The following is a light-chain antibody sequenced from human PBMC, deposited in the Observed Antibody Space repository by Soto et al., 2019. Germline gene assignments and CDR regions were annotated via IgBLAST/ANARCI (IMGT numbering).Light chain of an antibody. CDR3: QQYDNLWT. CDR1: QDISNY. CDR2: DAS. V-gene: IGKV1-33*01. Sequence: DIQMTQSPSSLSASVGDRVTITCQASQDISNYLNWYQQKPGKAPKLLIYDASNLETGVPSRSSGSGSGTDFTFTISSLQPEDIATYYCQQYDNLWTFGQGTKVDIK. J-gene: IGKJ1*01.